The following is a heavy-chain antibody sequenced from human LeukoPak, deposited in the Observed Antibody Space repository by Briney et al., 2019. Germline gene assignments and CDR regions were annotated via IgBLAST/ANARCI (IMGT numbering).Heavy chain of an antibody. Sequence: GSLRLSCAASGFTFSSYAMSWVRQAPGKGLEWVSAISGSGGSTYYADSVKGRFTISRDNSKNTLFLQMNCLRAEDTAVYYCAVSPPIERVWHYFNYWGQGTLVTVSS. CDR1: GFTFSSYA. J-gene: IGHJ4*02. D-gene: IGHD2-15*01. CDR2: ISGSGGST. CDR3: AVSPPIERVWHYFNY. V-gene: IGHV3-23*01.